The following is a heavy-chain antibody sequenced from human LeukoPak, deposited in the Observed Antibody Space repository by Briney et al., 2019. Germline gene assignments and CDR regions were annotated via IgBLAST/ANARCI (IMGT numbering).Heavy chain of an antibody. CDR3: ASIGTGPKDYYYYMDV. CDR1: GGSISSYY. V-gene: IGHV4-59*05. D-gene: IGHD6-6*01. Sequence: SETLSLTCTVSGGSISSYYWSWIRQPPGKGLEWIGSIYYSGSTYYNPSLKSRVTISVDTSKNQFSLKLSSVTAADTAVYYCASIGTGPKDYYYYMDVWGKGTTVTISS. J-gene: IGHJ6*03. CDR2: IYYSGST.